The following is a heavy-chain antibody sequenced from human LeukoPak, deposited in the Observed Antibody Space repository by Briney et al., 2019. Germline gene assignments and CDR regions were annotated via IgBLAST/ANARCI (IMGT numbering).Heavy chain of an antibody. Sequence: SETLSLTCTVSGGSITSYYWGWIRQPPGKGLEWIGSIYYSGSTYYNPSLKSRVTISVDTSKNQFSLKLSSVTAADTAVYYCARAFYDILTGYYFDSWGQGTLLTVSS. J-gene: IGHJ4*02. CDR3: ARAFYDILTGYYFDS. D-gene: IGHD3-9*01. CDR2: IYYSGST. CDR1: GGSITSYY. V-gene: IGHV4-39*07.